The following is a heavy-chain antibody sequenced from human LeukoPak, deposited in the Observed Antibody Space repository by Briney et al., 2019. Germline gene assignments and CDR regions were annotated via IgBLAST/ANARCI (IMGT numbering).Heavy chain of an antibody. V-gene: IGHV4-61*05. CDR2: IYYSGST. CDR3: ARIRDAFDI. J-gene: IGHJ3*02. Sequence: SETLSLTCSVSGGSISSSNFSWGWIRQPPGKGLEWIGYIYYSGSTNYNPSLKSRVTISVDTSKNQFSLKLSSVTAADTAVYYCARIRDAFDIWGQGTMVTVSS. CDR1: GGSISSSNFS.